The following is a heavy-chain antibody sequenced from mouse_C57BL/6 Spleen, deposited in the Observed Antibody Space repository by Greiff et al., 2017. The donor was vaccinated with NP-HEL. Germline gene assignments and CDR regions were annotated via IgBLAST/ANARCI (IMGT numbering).Heavy chain of an antibody. CDR1: GFTFSSYG. J-gene: IGHJ4*01. Sequence: EVMLVESGGDLVKPGGSLKLSCAASGFTFSSYGMSWVRQTPDKRLEWVATISSGGSYTYYPDSVKGRFTISRDNAKNTLYLQMSSLKSEDTAMYYCARHNYDYDEDAMDYWGQGTSVTVSS. CDR2: ISSGGSYT. D-gene: IGHD2-4*01. V-gene: IGHV5-6*02. CDR3: ARHNYDYDEDAMDY.